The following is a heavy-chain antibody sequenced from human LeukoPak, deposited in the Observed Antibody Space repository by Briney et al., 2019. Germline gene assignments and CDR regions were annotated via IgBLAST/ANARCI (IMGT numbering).Heavy chain of an antibody. J-gene: IGHJ4*02. D-gene: IGHD3-3*01. CDR1: GFTFSSYG. CDR2: IRYDGSNK. Sequence: GGSLRLSCAASGFTFSSYGMHWVRQAPGKGLEWVASIRYDGSNKYYADSVKGRFTISRDSSKNTLYLQMNSLRAEDTAVYYCAKVDAYYDFWSGYQRSWGLDYWGQGTLVTVSS. CDR3: AKVDAYYDFWSGYQRSWGLDY. V-gene: IGHV3-30*02.